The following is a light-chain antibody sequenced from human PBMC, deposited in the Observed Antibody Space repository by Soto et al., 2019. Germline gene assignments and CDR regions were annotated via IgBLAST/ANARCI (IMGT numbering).Light chain of an antibody. CDR1: SSDVGGYNY. Sequence: HSVLTQPRSVSGSPGQSVTISCTGTSSDVGGYNYVSWYQQYPGKAPKLIIYDVSKRPSGVPDRFSGSKSGNTASLTISGLQAEDEADYYSSSYAGSYTLGVFGGGTKLTVL. CDR2: DVS. J-gene: IGLJ3*02. V-gene: IGLV2-11*01. CDR3: SSYAGSYTLGV.